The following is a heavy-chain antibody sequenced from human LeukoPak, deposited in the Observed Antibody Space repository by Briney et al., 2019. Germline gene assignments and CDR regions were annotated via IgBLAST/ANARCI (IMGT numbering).Heavy chain of an antibody. CDR3: ARDRELGY. D-gene: IGHD3-10*01. V-gene: IGHV4-59*01. Sequence: SETLSLTCTVSGGSISNFYWSWIRQPPGKGLEWIGYIYDSGSTNYNPSLKSRVTISVDTSKNRFSLKLSSVTTADTAMYYCARDRELGYWGQGTLVTVSS. CDR1: GGSISNFY. CDR2: IYDSGST. J-gene: IGHJ4*02.